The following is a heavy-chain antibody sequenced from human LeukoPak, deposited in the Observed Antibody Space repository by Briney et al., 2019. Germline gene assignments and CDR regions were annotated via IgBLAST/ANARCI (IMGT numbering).Heavy chain of an antibody. V-gene: IGHV3-33*08. D-gene: IGHD6-13*01. Sequence: GGSLRLSCVASGFYFGGHAMHWVRQAPGKGLEWVAVIWYDGSNKYYADSVKGRFTISRDNSKNTLYLQMNSLRAEDTAVYYCAREEYFGGAAGLDYWGQGTLVTVSS. CDR1: GFYFGGHA. CDR3: AREEYFGGAAGLDY. CDR2: IWYDGSNK. J-gene: IGHJ4*02.